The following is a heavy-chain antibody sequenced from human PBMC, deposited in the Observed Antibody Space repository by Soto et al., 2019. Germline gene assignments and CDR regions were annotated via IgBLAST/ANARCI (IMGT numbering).Heavy chain of an antibody. Sequence: ASVKVSCKASGYTFTSYAMHWVRQAPGQRLEWMGWINAGNGNTKYSQKFQGRVTITRDTSASTAYMELSSLRSEDTAVYYCARATVSCSGGSCYFIYYYGMDVWGQGTTVTVSS. V-gene: IGHV1-3*01. D-gene: IGHD2-15*01. J-gene: IGHJ6*02. CDR3: ARATVSCSGGSCYFIYYYGMDV. CDR2: INAGNGNT. CDR1: GYTFTSYA.